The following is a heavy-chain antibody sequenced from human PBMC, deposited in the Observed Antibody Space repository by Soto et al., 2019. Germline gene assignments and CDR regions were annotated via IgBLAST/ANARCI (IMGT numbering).Heavy chain of an antibody. V-gene: IGHV3-30*01. CDR1: GFTFSDYA. CDR3: ARAHCTTELCSGLYFYYALDV. CDR2: ISSDGKNT. D-gene: IGHD2-21*01. J-gene: IGHJ6*02. Sequence: QVQLVESGGGVVQPGRSLRLSCAASGFTFSDYAMHWVRQPPGKGLEWVAIISSDGKNTYYGDSVKGRFTISRDDSTSTLSLQMNGLRPEDTAVYFCARAHCTTELCSGLYFYYALDVWGQGTTVTVSS.